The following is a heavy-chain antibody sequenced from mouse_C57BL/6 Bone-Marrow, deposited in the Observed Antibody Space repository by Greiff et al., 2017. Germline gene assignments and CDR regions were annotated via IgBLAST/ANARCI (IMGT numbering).Heavy chain of an antibody. CDR1: GYSITSGYY. Sequence: EVQVVESGPGLVKPSQSLSLTCSVTGYSITSGYYWNWIRQFPGNKLEWMGYISYDGSNNYNPSLKNRISITRDTSKNQFFLKLNSVTTEDTATYYGARGPSDYYGSSYGFAYWGQGTLVTVSA. CDR2: ISYDGSN. CDR3: ARGPSDYYGSSYGFAY. J-gene: IGHJ3*01. V-gene: IGHV3-6*01. D-gene: IGHD1-1*01.